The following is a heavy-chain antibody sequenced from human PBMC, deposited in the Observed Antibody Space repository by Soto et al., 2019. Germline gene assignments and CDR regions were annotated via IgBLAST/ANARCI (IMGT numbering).Heavy chain of an antibody. CDR3: ASRTRGGGGDY. D-gene: IGHD3-10*01. V-gene: IGHV4-34*01. CDR2: INHSGST. Sequence: QVQLQQWGAGLLKPSETLSLTCAVYGGSFSGYYWSWIRQPPGKGLEWIGEINHSGSTNYNPSLKGGGTQSVNTAKNPVPPRRGAWAPAGTGVYFCASRTRGGGGDYWGQGTLVTVSS. CDR1: GGSFSGYY. J-gene: IGHJ4*02.